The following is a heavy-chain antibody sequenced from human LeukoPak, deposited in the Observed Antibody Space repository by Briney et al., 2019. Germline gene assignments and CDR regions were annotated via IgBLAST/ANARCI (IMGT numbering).Heavy chain of an antibody. CDR2: IHTSGTT. CDR3: ASPRSSSGWDGDFDY. J-gene: IGHJ4*02. Sequence: SETLSLSCTVSGGSMSSYYWSFVRQSAGTGLEWLGRIHTSGTTWYNPSLKSRVTLSVDASKNQFSLGLTSVTAADTAVYYCASPRSSSGWDGDFDYWGQGTLVTVSS. CDR1: GGSMSSYY. D-gene: IGHD6-19*01. V-gene: IGHV4-4*07.